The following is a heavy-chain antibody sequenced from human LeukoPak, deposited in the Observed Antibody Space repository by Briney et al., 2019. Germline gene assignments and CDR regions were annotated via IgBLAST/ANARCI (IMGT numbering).Heavy chain of an antibody. CDR3: ARTRTRYCTNGVCTFDY. CDR1: GYTFTSYA. CDR2: INTNTGNP. Sequence: GASVKVSYKASGYTFTSYAMNWVRQAPGQGLEWMGWINTNTGNPTYAQGFTGRFVFSLDTSVSTAYLQISSLKAEDTAVYYCARTRTRYCTNGVCTFDYWGQGTLVTVSS. J-gene: IGHJ4*02. V-gene: IGHV7-4-1*02. D-gene: IGHD2-8*01.